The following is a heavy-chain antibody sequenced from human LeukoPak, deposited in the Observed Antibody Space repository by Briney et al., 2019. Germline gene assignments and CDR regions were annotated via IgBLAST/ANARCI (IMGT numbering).Heavy chain of an antibody. J-gene: IGHJ4*02. Sequence: GGSLRLSCAASGFTFSGYWMSWVRQAPGKGLEWVANINLDGSVRHYVDSAGGRFTISRDNAKNSPYLQMNSLRAEDTALYYCATSDDSSGSDWGQGTLVTVSS. CDR3: ATSDDSSGSD. CDR2: INLDGSVR. V-gene: IGHV3-7*01. D-gene: IGHD3-22*01. CDR1: GFTFSGYW.